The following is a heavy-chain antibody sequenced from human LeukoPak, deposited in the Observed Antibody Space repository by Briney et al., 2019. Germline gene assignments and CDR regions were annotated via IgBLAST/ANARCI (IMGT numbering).Heavy chain of an antibody. D-gene: IGHD3-10*01. Sequence: SETLSLTCTVSGGSIGGSSYYWGWIRQPPGKGLEWIGNIFYSGNTNYNPSLKSRVTISVDTSKNQFSLKLSSVTAADTAVYYCARSDGYGLVGIWGQGTMVTVSS. V-gene: IGHV4-39*07. J-gene: IGHJ3*02. CDR2: IFYSGNT. CDR1: GGSIGGSSYY. CDR3: ARSDGYGLVGI.